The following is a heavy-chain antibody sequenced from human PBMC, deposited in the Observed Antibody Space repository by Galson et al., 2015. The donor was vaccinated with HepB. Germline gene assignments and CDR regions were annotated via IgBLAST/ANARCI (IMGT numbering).Heavy chain of an antibody. CDR1: GFTFSSYA. D-gene: IGHD6-19*01. Sequence: SLRLSCAASGFTFSSYAMSWVRQAPGKGLEWVAVIWYDGSNKYYADSVKGRFSISRDHSKNTLYLQMNSLRAEDTAVYYCAIRSSGWYTGEYYFDYWGQGTLVTVSS. J-gene: IGHJ4*02. CDR2: IWYDGSNK. V-gene: IGHV3-33*08. CDR3: AIRSSGWYTGEYYFDY.